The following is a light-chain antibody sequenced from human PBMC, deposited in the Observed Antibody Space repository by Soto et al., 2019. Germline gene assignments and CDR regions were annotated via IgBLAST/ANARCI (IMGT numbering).Light chain of an antibody. Sequence: QSALAQPPSASGSPGQSVTISCTGSGSDIGAYKFVSWYQQHPGKAPKLMIFGVTERPSGVPDRFSGSKSGNTASLTVSGLQADDEAIYYCAAWDDSLNGLLFGGGTKLTVL. V-gene: IGLV2-8*01. CDR2: GVT. J-gene: IGLJ2*01. CDR3: AAWDDSLNGLL. CDR1: GSDIGAYKF.